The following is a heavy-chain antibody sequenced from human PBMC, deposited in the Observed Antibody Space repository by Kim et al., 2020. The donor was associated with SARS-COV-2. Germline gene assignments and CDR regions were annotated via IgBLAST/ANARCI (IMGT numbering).Heavy chain of an antibody. J-gene: IGHJ5*02. V-gene: IGHV1-2*02. D-gene: IGHD4-4*01. CDR1: GYTFTGYY. CDR3: AREGPTYSNYVSWFDP. Sequence: ASVKVSCKASGYTFTGYYMHWVRQAPGQGLEWMGWINPNSGGTNYAQKFQGRVTMTRDTSISTAYMELSRLKSDDAAVYYCAREGPTYSNYVSWFDPWGQGTLVTVSS. CDR2: INPNSGGT.